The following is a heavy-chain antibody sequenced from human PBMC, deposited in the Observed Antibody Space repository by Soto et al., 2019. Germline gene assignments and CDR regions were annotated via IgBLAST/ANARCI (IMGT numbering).Heavy chain of an antibody. CDR3: ARDGRVVAARAWFDP. V-gene: IGHV3-33*01. CDR1: GFTFSSYG. CDR2: IWYDGSNK. J-gene: IGHJ5*02. Sequence: QVQLVESGGGVVQPGRSLRLSCAASGFTFSSYGMHWVRQAPGKGLEWVAVIWYDGSNKYYADSVKGRFTISRDNSKNTLYLQMNSLRAEDTAVYYYARDGRVVAARAWFDPWGQGTLVTVSS. D-gene: IGHD2-15*01.